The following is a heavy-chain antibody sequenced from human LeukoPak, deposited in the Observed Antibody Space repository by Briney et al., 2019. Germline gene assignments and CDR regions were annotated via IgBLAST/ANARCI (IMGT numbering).Heavy chain of an antibody. CDR2: ITNDGSST. Sequence: GGSLRLSCAASGLTFSSHWMHWVRQAPGKGLVWVSRITNDGSSTTYADSVKGRFTISRDNAKNMLYLQVNSLRAEDTAVYFCAKSHSSSWYRPPFDYWGQGTLVTVSS. CDR3: AKSHSSSWYRPPFDY. J-gene: IGHJ4*02. CDR1: GLTFSSHW. V-gene: IGHV3-74*01. D-gene: IGHD6-13*01.